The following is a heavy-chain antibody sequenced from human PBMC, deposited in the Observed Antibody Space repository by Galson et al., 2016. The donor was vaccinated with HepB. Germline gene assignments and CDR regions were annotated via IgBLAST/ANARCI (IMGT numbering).Heavy chain of an antibody. D-gene: IGHD4-17*01. CDR2: IYSGGTT. Sequence: SLRLSCAVSGFSFTTSTMNWVRQAPGKGLEYVSVIYSGGTTYYADSVKGRFTISRDNSKNTLFLQMNTLRAEDTAVYYCARGVYGDHGWFDYWGQGTLVTVSS. V-gene: IGHV3-66*02. J-gene: IGHJ4*02. CDR3: ARGVYGDHGWFDY. CDR1: GFSFTTST.